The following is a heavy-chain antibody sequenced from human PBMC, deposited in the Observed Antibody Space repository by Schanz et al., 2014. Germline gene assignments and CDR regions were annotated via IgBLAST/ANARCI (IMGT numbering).Heavy chain of an antibody. Sequence: QVQLVQSGAEVKKPGSSVKVSCKASGGTFSSDTFSWVRQAPGQGLEWMGWISANNGNTNYAQKFQGRVTMTRDTSTSTVYMELSSLRSEDTAVYYCARDGVDAAAGGNYWGQGTLVTVSS. CDR1: GGTFSSDT. J-gene: IGHJ4*02. CDR2: ISANNGNT. CDR3: ARDGVDAAAGGNY. D-gene: IGHD6-13*01. V-gene: IGHV1-69*08.